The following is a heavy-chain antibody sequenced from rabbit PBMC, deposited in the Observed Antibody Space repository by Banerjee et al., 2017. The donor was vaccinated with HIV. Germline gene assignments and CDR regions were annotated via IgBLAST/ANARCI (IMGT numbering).Heavy chain of an antibody. J-gene: IGHJ6*01. CDR1: GFDFSSYY. V-gene: IGHV1S47*01. Sequence: QEQLKETGGGLVQPGGSLTLSCKASGFDFSSYYMSWVRQAPGKGLEWIACIYAGSSGSTYYASWVNGRFTITRSTSLNTVTLKMTSLTAADTATYFCAKDGGSDYDWAMDLWGPGTLVTVS. CDR2: IYAGSSGST. D-gene: IGHD8-1*01. CDR3: AKDGGSDYDWAMDL.